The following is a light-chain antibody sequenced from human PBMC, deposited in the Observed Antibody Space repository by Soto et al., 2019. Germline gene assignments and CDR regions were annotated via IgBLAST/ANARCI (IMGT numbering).Light chain of an antibody. J-gene: IGKJ1*01. V-gene: IGKV3-20*01. CDR3: QQYSSYWT. CDR1: QSVSSSY. CDR2: GAS. Sequence: EIVLKQSPGTLSLSPGERATLSCRASQSVSSSYLAWYQQKPGQAPRLLIYGASSRATGIPDRFSGSGSGTDFTLTISSLQPDDFATYYCQQYSSYWTFGQGTKVDI.